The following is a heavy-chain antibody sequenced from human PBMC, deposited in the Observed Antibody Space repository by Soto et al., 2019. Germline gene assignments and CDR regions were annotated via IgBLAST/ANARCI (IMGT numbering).Heavy chain of an antibody. V-gene: IGHV3-7*01. CDR2: IKQDGSEK. J-gene: IGHJ2*01. CDR3: ARLPWIQLWLLGYFDL. Sequence: GGSLRLSCAASGFTFSSYWMSWVRQAPGKGLEWVANIKQDGSEKYYVDSVKGRFTISRDNAKNSLYLQMNSLRAEDTAVYYCARLPWIQLWLLGYFDLWGRGTLVTVSS. D-gene: IGHD5-18*01. CDR1: GFTFSSYW.